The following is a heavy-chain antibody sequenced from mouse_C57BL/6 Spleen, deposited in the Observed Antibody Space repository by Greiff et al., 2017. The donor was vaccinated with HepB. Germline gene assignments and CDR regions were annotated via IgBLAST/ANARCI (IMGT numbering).Heavy chain of an antibody. CDR1: GYTFTSYW. V-gene: IGHV1-52*01. Sequence: VQLQQPGAELVRPGSSVKLSCKASGYTFTSYWMHWVKQRPIQGLEWIGNIDPSDSETHYNQKFKDKATLTVDKSSSTAYMQLSSLTSEDSAVSDCARFTTAGFAYWGQGTLVTVSA. J-gene: IGHJ3*01. D-gene: IGHD1-1*01. CDR2: IDPSDSET. CDR3: ARFTTAGFAY.